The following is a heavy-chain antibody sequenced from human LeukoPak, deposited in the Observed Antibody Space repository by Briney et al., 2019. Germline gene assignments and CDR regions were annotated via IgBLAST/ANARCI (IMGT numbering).Heavy chain of an antibody. Sequence: SETLSLTCTVSGGSISSYYWSWIRQPAGKGLEWIGRIYTSGGTNYNPSLKSRVTMSVDTSKNQFSLKLSSVTAADTAVYYCARGYYDSSGYYNNYFDYWGQGTLVTVSS. CDR1: GGSISSYY. CDR2: IYTSGGT. V-gene: IGHV4-4*07. J-gene: IGHJ4*02. CDR3: ARGYYDSSGYYNNYFDY. D-gene: IGHD3-22*01.